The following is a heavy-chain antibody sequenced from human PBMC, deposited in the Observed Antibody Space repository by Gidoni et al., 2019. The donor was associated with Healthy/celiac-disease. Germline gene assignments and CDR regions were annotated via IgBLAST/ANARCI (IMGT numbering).Heavy chain of an antibody. CDR3: ARGVVPADIDYYYYGMDV. Sequence: QVQLVQSGAEVKKPGASVKVSCKASGYTFTSYDINWVRQATGQGLEWMGWMNPNSGNTGYAQKFQGRVTMTRNTSISTAYMELSSLRSVDTAVYYCARGVVPADIDYYYYGMDVWGQGTTVTVSS. CDR2: MNPNSGNT. CDR1: GYTFTSYD. V-gene: IGHV1-8*01. D-gene: IGHD2-2*01. J-gene: IGHJ6*02.